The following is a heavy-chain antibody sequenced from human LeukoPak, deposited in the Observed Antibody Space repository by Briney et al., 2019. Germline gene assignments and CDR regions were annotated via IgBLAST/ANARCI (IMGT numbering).Heavy chain of an antibody. D-gene: IGHD6-19*01. V-gene: IGHV4-34*01. CDR3: ARRPRYSSGWYGGRGGHYYYGMDV. Sequence: PSETLSLTCAVYGGSFSGYSWSCIRKPPGKGLEWIGEINNSGSTNYNPSLKSRVTISVDTSKNQFSLKLSSVTAADTAVYYCARRPRYSSGWYGGRGGHYYYGMDVWGQGTTVTVSS. CDR1: GGSFSGYS. J-gene: IGHJ6*02. CDR2: INNSGST.